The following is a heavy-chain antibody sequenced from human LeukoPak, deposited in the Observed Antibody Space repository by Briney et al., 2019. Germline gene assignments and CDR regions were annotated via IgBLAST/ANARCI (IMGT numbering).Heavy chain of an antibody. CDR2: ISSSGSTI. CDR1: GFTSSSYE. CDR3: ASIHRIAAAGTNWFDP. Sequence: GGALRLSCAASGFTSSSYEMNWVRRAPGKGLEWVSYISSSGSTIYYADSVKGRFTISRDNAKNSLYLQMNSLRAEDTAVYYCASIHRIAAAGTNWFDPWGQGTLVTVSS. D-gene: IGHD6-13*01. J-gene: IGHJ5*02. V-gene: IGHV3-48*03.